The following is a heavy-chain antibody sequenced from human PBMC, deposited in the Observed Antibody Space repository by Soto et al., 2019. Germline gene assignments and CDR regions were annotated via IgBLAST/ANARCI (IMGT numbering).Heavy chain of an antibody. CDR1: GYTLTELS. CDR2: FDPEEAEP. CDR3: AIQRRKYYYDKTKGGGFDY. Sequence: GASVKVCCNVSGYTLTELSMHWVRQAPGKELLWMGGFDPEEAEPIYPQTFQGRVTMTEDTSTDTAYMELSSLRSEDTAVYYCAIQRRKYYYDKTKGGGFDYRGQGTPVTVPS. V-gene: IGHV1-24*01. D-gene: IGHD3-22*01. J-gene: IGHJ4*02.